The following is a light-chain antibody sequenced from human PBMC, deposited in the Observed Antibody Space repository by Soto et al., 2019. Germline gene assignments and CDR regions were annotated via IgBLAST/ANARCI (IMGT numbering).Light chain of an antibody. CDR2: DSN. J-gene: IGLJ7*01. CDR1: SSNIGSNS. CDR3: GPWDSSLTAV. Sequence: QSVLTQPPSVSAAPGQKVTMSFSGSSSNIGSNSVSWYQQLPGKAPKLLIYDSNKRPSGIPDRFYGSKSGSSATLGITGLQTGDEADYYCGPWDSSLTAVFGGGTQLTVL. V-gene: IGLV1-51*01.